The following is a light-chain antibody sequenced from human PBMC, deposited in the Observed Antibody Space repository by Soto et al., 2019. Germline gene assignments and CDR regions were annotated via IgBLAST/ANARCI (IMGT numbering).Light chain of an antibody. J-gene: IGLJ3*02. V-gene: IGLV1-40*01. Sequence: QSVLTQPPSMSGAPGQRVTISCTGSSSNIGAGYDVHWYQLLPGTAPKLLIYGNTNRPSGVPDRFSGSKSGTSASLAITGLRAEDEADYHCQSHDSSLNSWVFGGGTQLTVL. CDR2: GNT. CDR3: QSHDSSLNSWV. CDR1: SSNIGAGYD.